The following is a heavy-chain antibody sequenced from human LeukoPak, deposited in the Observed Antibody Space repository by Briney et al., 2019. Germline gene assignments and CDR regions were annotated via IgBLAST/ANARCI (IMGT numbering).Heavy chain of an antibody. D-gene: IGHD3-16*01. J-gene: IGHJ6*03. CDR1: GVISYDFV. V-gene: IGHV3-43*02. CDR2: ISGDGGTT. CDR3: AKSGLGDHGIYTGRGSHDYYVYLAV. Sequence: QAGGSLRLSCTASGVISYDFVMLRVGQVPGKNLEWVALISGDGGTTDYASSVEGRFTISRDNTQKSLFLEMNILGTEDTDLSYFAKSGLGDHGIYTGRGSHDYYVYLAVWGKGTTVIVS.